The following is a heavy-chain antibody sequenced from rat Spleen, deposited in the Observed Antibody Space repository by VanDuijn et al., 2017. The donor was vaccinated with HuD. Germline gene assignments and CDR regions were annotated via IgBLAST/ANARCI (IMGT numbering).Heavy chain of an antibody. CDR2: IWTGGTT. CDR3: VRANRESYAHFDY. Sequence: QVQLKESGPGLVQPSQTLSLTCTVSGFSLTNYHVGWVRQSPGKGLEWMGVIWTGGTTAYHSSFNSRLSVSRDISKSQVFLRMNSLPTEDTATYYCVRANRESYAHFDYWGQGVVVTVSS. V-gene: IGHV2-43*01. J-gene: IGHJ2*01. D-gene: IGHD1-12*01. CDR1: GFSLTNYH.